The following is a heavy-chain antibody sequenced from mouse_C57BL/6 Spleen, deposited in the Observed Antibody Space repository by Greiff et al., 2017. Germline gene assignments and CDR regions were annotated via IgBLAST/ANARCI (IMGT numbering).Heavy chain of an antibody. Sequence: QVQLQQPGAELVRPGSSVKLSCKASGYTFTSYWMHWVKQRPIQGLEWIGNIDPSDSETHYNQKFKDKATLTVDKSSSTAYMQLSSLTSEDSAVYYCARRDDYYYFDYWGQGTTRTVSS. V-gene: IGHV1-52*01. CDR1: GYTFTSYW. CDR2: IDPSDSET. J-gene: IGHJ2*01. D-gene: IGHD2-4*01. CDR3: ARRDDYYYFDY.